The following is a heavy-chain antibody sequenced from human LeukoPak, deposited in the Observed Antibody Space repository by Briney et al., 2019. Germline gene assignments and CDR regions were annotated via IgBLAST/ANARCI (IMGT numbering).Heavy chain of an antibody. V-gene: IGHV1-18*01. CDR3: ARDKGRVSGSFNP. J-gene: IGHJ5*02. CDR1: GYTFTRHG. Sequence: WASVKVSCKASGYTFTRHGITWVRQAPGQGLEWMGWISTYSSHTTYAQKFQGRVTMTTDTSTTTAYMELRSLRSDDTAVYYCARDKGRVSGSFNPWGQGTLVTVSS. CDR2: ISTYSSHT. D-gene: IGHD3-10*01.